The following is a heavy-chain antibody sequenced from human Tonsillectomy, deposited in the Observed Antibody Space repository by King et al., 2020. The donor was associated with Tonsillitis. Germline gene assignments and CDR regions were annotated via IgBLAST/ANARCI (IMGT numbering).Heavy chain of an antibody. J-gene: IGHJ3*02. CDR1: GGSISSSSYY. Sequence: LQLQESGPGLVKPSETLSLTCTVSGGSISSSSYYWGWIRQPPGKGLEWIGSIYYLGSTYYNPSLKSRVTISVDTSKNQFSLKLSSVTAADTAVYCCASHRTAMIVVVQDAFDIWGQGTMVTVSS. D-gene: IGHD3-22*01. CDR3: ASHRTAMIVVVQDAFDI. CDR2: IYYLGST. V-gene: IGHV4-39*01.